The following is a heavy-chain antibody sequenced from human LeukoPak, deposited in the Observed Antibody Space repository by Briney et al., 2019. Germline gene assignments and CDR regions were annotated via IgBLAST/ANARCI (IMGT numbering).Heavy chain of an antibody. J-gene: IGHJ4*02. D-gene: IGHD1-26*01. Sequence: GGSLRLSCAASGFTFSSYAMSWVRQAPGKGLEWVSAISGTGDFTFYADSVKGRFTISRDNAKNSLYLQMNSLRAEDTAVYYCARGGGFWELLNYWGQETLVTVSS. V-gene: IGHV3-23*01. CDR1: GFTFSSYA. CDR3: ARGGGFWELLNY. CDR2: ISGTGDFT.